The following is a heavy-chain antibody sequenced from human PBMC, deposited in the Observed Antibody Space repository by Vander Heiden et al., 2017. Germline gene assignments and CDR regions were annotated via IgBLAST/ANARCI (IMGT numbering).Heavy chain of an antibody. Sequence: QVQLQASGQGLDRPSETLSLTCAVSGGTVGNYSWTWLRQPAGKALEWLGRIYTGGSTNYNPARKSRVTMSVATSKNQFSLKLTSVTAADTAVYYCVGNYYDSRGYYFIDSWGQGTLVTVS. J-gene: IGHJ4*02. V-gene: IGHV4-4*07. CDR1: GGTVGNYS. D-gene: IGHD3-22*01. CDR3: VGNYYDSRGYYFIDS. CDR2: IYTGGST.